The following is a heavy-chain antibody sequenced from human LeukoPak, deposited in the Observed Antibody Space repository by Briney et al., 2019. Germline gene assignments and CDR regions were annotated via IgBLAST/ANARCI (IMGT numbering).Heavy chain of an antibody. Sequence: GASVKVSCKASGYTFTGYYMHWVRQAPGQGLEWMGWINPNSGGTNYAQKFQGRVTMTRNTSISTAYMELSSLRSEDTAVYYCARGESYSSGQDYWGQGTLVTVSS. CDR2: INPNSGGT. D-gene: IGHD6-19*01. V-gene: IGHV1-2*02. CDR1: GYTFTGYY. CDR3: ARGESYSSGQDY. J-gene: IGHJ4*02.